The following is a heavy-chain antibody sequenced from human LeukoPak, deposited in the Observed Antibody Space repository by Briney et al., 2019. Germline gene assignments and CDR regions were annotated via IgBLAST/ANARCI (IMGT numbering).Heavy chain of an antibody. Sequence: GGSLTLSCAASGFSFGSYSRNWVRQAPGKGLEWVSGITGSGDYTYYIDSVQGRFTISRDNSKNMLFLQMNSLRAEDTAVYYCARGVMAARLYYFDYWGRGILVTVSS. CDR1: GFSFGSYS. CDR2: ITGSGDYT. V-gene: IGHV3-23*01. D-gene: IGHD2-21*01. CDR3: ARGVMAARLYYFDY. J-gene: IGHJ4*02.